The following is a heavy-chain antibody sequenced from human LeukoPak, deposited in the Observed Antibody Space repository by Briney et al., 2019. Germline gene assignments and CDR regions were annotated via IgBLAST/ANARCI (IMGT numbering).Heavy chain of an antibody. Sequence: GGSLRLSCAASGFTFSDYYMSWVRQAPGKGLEWVSYISGTDDIIHYIESVKGRFTISRDNAKNSLYLQMNSLRAEDTALYYCAKDIESYGFYYYGMDVWGQGTTVTVSS. D-gene: IGHD5-18*01. CDR2: ISGTDDII. J-gene: IGHJ6*02. CDR3: AKDIESYGFYYYGMDV. V-gene: IGHV3-11*01. CDR1: GFTFSDYY.